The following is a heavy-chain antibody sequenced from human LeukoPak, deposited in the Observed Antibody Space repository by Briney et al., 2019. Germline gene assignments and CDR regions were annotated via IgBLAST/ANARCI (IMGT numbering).Heavy chain of an antibody. D-gene: IGHD5-24*01. CDR2: IHPPSGGT. CDR1: GYTFTDSY. V-gene: IGHV1-2*02. Sequence: GASVKVSCKASGYTFTDSYLRWVRQAPGQGLEWMGWIHPPSGGTNYAEKLQGRVTMTRDTSISTAYMELSRLTSDDAGVYYCVRDTGWLQVDFWGQGTLLTVSS. CDR3: VRDTGWLQVDF. J-gene: IGHJ4*02.